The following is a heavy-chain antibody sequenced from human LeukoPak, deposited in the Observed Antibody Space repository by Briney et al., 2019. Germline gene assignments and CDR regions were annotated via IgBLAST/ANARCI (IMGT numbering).Heavy chain of an antibody. CDR1: GGSFSGYY. D-gene: IGHD3-22*01. V-gene: IGHV4-34*01. Sequence: SETLSLTCAVYGGSFSGYYWSWIRQPPGKGLEWIGEINHSGSTNYNPSLKSRVTISVDTSKNQFSLKLSSVTAADTAVYYCARGYDSRCYYNDDFDHLGQGTLVTVSS. CDR3: ARGYDSRCYYNDDFDH. J-gene: IGHJ4*02. CDR2: INHSGST.